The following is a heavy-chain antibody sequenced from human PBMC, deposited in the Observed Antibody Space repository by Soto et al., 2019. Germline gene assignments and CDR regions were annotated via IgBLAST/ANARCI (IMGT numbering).Heavy chain of an antibody. CDR3: ARVRLGYCTNGVCYTPRYLGGMDV. Sequence: ASVKVSCKASGYTFTSYDINWVRQATGQGLEWMGWMNPNSGNTGYAQKFQGRVTMTRNTSISTAYMELSSLRSEDTAVYYCARVRLGYCTNGVCYTPRYLGGMDVWGQGTTVTVSS. J-gene: IGHJ6*02. V-gene: IGHV1-8*01. D-gene: IGHD2-8*01. CDR1: GYTFTSYD. CDR2: MNPNSGNT.